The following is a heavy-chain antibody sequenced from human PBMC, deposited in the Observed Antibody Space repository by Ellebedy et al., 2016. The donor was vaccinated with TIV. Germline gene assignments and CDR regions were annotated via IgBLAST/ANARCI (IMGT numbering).Heavy chain of an antibody. D-gene: IGHD3-22*01. CDR2: ISGSGDYT. Sequence: PGGSLRLSCAASGFSFSNYAMSWVRQAPGKGPEWVSSISGSGDYTYYADSVKGRFTISRDSSKNTLYLQMNSPRAEDMAVYYCTRDPGPHYYDSSGPHDYWGQGTLVIVSS. J-gene: IGHJ4*02. CDR1: GFSFSNYA. CDR3: TRDPGPHYYDSSGPHDY. V-gene: IGHV3-23*01.